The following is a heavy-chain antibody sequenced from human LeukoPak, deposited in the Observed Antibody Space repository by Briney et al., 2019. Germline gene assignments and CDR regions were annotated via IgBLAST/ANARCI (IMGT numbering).Heavy chain of an antibody. D-gene: IGHD3-16*01. V-gene: IGHV3-30*18. Sequence: QAGRSLRLSCAVSGSTFSTYGMDWVRQAPGKGLEWVAVISSDGSNKYYADSVKGRFTISRDNSKNTLYLQMNSLRAEDTALYYCAKDKFGGGIKTGTFDYWGQGTLVTVSS. J-gene: IGHJ4*02. CDR3: AKDKFGGGIKTGTFDY. CDR2: ISSDGSNK. CDR1: GSTFSTYG.